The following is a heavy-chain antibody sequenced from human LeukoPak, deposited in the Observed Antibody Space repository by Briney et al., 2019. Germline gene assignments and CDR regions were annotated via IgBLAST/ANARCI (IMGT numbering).Heavy chain of an antibody. D-gene: IGHD3-22*01. J-gene: IGHJ6*02. CDR3: ARARSYYDNTGHYKMDV. V-gene: IGHV3-30*03. Sequence: GGSLRLSCAASGFTFSSYGMHWVRQAPGKGLEWVAVISYDGSNKYYADSVKGRFTISRDNSKNTLYLQMNSLRAEDTAVYYCARARSYYDNTGHYKMDVGGQGTTVTVSS. CDR1: GFTFSSYG. CDR2: ISYDGSNK.